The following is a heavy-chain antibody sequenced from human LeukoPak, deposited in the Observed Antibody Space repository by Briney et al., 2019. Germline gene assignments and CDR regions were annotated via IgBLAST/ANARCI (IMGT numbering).Heavy chain of an antibody. V-gene: IGHV4-39*01. J-gene: IGHJ4*02. Sequence: PSETLSLTCTVSGGSISSSSYYWGWIRQPPGKGLEWIGSIYYSGSTYYNPSLKSRVTISVDTSKNQFSLKLSSVTAADTAVYYCARGDFYDSSGYPPMWGQGTLVTVSS. CDR2: IYYSGST. CDR3: ARGDFYDSSGYPPM. D-gene: IGHD3-22*01. CDR1: GGSISSSSYY.